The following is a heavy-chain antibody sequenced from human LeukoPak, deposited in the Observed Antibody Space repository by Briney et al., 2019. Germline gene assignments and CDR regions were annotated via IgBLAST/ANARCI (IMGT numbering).Heavy chain of an antibody. CDR3: ARVEYSRNYYYYGMDV. CDR1: GGSISNYY. Sequence: PSETLSLTCTVSGGSISNYYWSWIRQPPGKGLEWIGEIHHSGSIHYNPSLNSRVTISVDTSKNQFSLKLSSVTAADTAVYYCARVEYSRNYYYYGMDVWGQGTTVTVSS. CDR2: IHHSGSI. J-gene: IGHJ6*02. D-gene: IGHD6-6*01. V-gene: IGHV4-59*12.